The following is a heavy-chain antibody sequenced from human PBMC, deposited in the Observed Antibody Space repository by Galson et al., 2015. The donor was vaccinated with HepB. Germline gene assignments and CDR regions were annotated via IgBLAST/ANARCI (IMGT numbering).Heavy chain of an antibody. D-gene: IGHD3-10*01. Sequence: ETLSLTCTVSGGSISSSSYYWGWIRQPPGKGLEWIGSIYYSGSTYYNPSLKSRVTISVDTSKNQFSLKLSSVTAADTAVYYCAREAILWFGELARDAFDIWGQGTMVTVSS. CDR2: IYYSGST. V-gene: IGHV4-39*07. CDR3: AREAILWFGELARDAFDI. CDR1: GGSISSSSYY. J-gene: IGHJ3*02.